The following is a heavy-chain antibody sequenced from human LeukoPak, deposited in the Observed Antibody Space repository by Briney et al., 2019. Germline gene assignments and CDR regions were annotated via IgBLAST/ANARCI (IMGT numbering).Heavy chain of an antibody. V-gene: IGHV3-23*01. CDR2: ISGSGSST. J-gene: IGHJ4*02. CDR3: AKDLVEYYYDSSGGYPIFDY. CDR1: GFTFSSYA. D-gene: IGHD3-22*01. Sequence: GGSLRLSCAASGFTFSSYAMSWVRQAPGKGLEWVSVISGSGSSTYYADSVKGRFTISRDNSKNALYLQMNSLRAEDTAVYYCAKDLVEYYYDSSGGYPIFDYWGQGTLVTVSS.